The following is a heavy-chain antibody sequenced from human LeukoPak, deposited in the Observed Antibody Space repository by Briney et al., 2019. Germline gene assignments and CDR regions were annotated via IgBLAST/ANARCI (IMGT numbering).Heavy chain of an antibody. Sequence: GGSLRLSCAASGFTVRSNYMSWVRQAPGKGLEWVSIIYGGGSVFYADSVKGRFTISRDNSKNTLYPQMNSLRGEDTAVYYCARGGSYLSAFDIWGQGTMVTVSS. D-gene: IGHD1-26*01. CDR3: ARGGSYLSAFDI. V-gene: IGHV3-53*01. CDR2: IYGGGSV. J-gene: IGHJ3*02. CDR1: GFTVRSNY.